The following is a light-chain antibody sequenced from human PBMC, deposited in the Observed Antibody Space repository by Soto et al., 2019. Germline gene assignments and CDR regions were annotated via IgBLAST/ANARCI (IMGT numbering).Light chain of an antibody. Sequence: QSVVTQPPSVSGAPGQRVTISCTGSSSNIGASDDVRWYQQLPGTAAKVVIYGSGNRPSGVPDRFSGSKSGTSASLAIAGLQAEDEADYYCQSYDSSLSGYAFGTGTKVTVL. CDR1: SSNIGASDD. CDR3: QSYDSSLSGYA. J-gene: IGLJ1*01. CDR2: GSG. V-gene: IGLV1-40*01.